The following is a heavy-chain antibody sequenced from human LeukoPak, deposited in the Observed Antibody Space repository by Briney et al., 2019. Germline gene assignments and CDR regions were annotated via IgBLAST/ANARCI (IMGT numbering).Heavy chain of an antibody. Sequence: GGSLRLSCEASEFIFSTYDMHWVRQAPGKGLEWVSGIGSAGTYYADSVKGRFTISRDNPKNTLYLQMNSLRAEDTAVYYCAKNVDASGSYFPDEWGQGTLVTVSS. D-gene: IGHD3-10*01. CDR1: EFIFSTYD. CDR2: IGSAGT. V-gene: IGHV3-23*01. CDR3: AKNVDASGSYFPDE. J-gene: IGHJ4*02.